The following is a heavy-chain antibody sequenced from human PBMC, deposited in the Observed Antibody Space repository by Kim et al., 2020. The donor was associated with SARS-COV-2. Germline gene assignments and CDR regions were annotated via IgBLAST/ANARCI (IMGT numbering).Heavy chain of an antibody. D-gene: IGHD6-6*01. V-gene: IGHV3-48*03. CDR3: ARDPPPALIAARNDGY. Sequence: SVKGRFTISRDNAKNSLYLQMTSLRAEDTAVYYWARDPPPALIAARNDGYWGQGTLVTVSS. J-gene: IGHJ4*02.